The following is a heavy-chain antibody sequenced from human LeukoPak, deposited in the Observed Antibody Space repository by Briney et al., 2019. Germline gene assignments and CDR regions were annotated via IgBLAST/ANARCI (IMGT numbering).Heavy chain of an antibody. D-gene: IGHD1-26*01. J-gene: IGHJ4*02. CDR1: GYTFFTSG. CDR3: ARDRGGTYFLDY. V-gene: IGHV1-18*01. Sequence: ASVKVSCKTSGYTFFTSGISWVRQAPGQGPEWMGWISVYNGNTNYVRKLQGRVTMTTDTSAGTAYMELRDLRSDDTAVYYCARDRGGTYFLDYWGQGTLVTVSS. CDR2: ISVYNGNT.